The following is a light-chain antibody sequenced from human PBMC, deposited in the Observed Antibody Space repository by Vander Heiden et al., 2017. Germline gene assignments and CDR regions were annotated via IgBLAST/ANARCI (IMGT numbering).Light chain of an antibody. V-gene: IGKV2-28*01. CDR1: QSLPQSDRYSS. CDR2: SGS. J-gene: IGKJ1*01. Sequence: EIVMTQSPLSLPVTPGEPASISCRSSQSLPQSDRYSSLDWFLPRPGQSPQLLIYSGSNRAAGVPDRFSGSGSGTDFTLIISRVEAEDVVVYYCRQALQTPRTFGQGTKVEIK. CDR3: RQALQTPRT.